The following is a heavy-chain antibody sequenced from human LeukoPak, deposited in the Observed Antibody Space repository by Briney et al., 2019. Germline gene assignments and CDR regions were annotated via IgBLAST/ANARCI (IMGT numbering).Heavy chain of an antibody. CDR3: ARDRYYYDSSGYYQLDY. CDR1: GGSISSYY. D-gene: IGHD3-22*01. V-gene: IGHV4-4*07. CDR2: IHTSGST. Sequence: SETLSLTCTVSGGSISSYYWSWIRQPAGKGLEWIGRIHTSGSTNYNPSLKSRVTMSVDTSKSQFSLKLSSVTAADTAVYYCARDRYYYDSSGYYQLDYWGQGTLVTVSS. J-gene: IGHJ4*02.